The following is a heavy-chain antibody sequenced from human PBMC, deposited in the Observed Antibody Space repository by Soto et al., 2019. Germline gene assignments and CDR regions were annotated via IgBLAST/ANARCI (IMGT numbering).Heavy chain of an antibody. CDR2: ISYDGSNK. CDR1: AFIFSSYG. V-gene: IGHV3-33*05. D-gene: IGHD4-17*01. Sequence: GGSLRLSCAASAFIFSSYGIHWVRQAPGKGPEWVALISYDGSNKYYADSVKGQFTISRDNSQNTLYLQMHSLRAEDTAVYYCARGDWGDTPPLYYYGMDVWGQGTAVTVSS. J-gene: IGHJ6*02. CDR3: ARGDWGDTPPLYYYGMDV.